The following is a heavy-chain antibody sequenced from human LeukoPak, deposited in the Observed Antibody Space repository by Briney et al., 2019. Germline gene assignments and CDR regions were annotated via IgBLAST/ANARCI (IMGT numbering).Heavy chain of an antibody. CDR2: ISYDGSNK. D-gene: IGHD5-12*01. CDR1: GFTFSSYA. J-gene: IGHJ4*02. CDR3: ARDRGGYGYFDS. Sequence: GGSLRLSCAASGFTFSSYAMHWVRQAPGKGLEWVAVISYDGSNKYYADSVKGRFTISRDNSKNTLYLQMNSLRAEDTAVYYCARDRGGYGYFDSWGQGTLVTVSS. V-gene: IGHV3-30-3*01.